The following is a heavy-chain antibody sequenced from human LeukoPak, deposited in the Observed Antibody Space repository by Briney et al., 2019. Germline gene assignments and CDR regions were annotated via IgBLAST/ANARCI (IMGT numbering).Heavy chain of an antibody. Sequence: GGSLRLSCAASGFTFSSYAMSWVRQAPGKGLEWASAISGSGGSTYYADSVKGRFTISRDNSKNTLYLQMNSLRAEDTAVYYCAKHLEGYGNPGVWFAEPFDYWGQGTLVTVSS. CDR3: AKHLEGYGNPGVWFAEPFDY. V-gene: IGHV3-23*01. J-gene: IGHJ4*02. CDR2: ISGSGGST. CDR1: GFTFSSYA. D-gene: IGHD3-10*01.